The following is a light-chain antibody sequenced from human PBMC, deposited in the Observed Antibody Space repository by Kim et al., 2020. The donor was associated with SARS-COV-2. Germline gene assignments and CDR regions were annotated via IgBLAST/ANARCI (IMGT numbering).Light chain of an antibody. CDR2: QDN. V-gene: IGLV3-1*01. J-gene: IGLJ2*01. CDR3: QAWDSSTVA. Sequence: SYELTQPPSVSVSPGQTASIPCSGDKLGHKYVCWYQQKPGQSPVLVIYQDNKRPSGIPERFSGSNSGNTATLTISGTQAMDEADYYCQAWDSSTVAFGGG. CDR1: KLGHKY.